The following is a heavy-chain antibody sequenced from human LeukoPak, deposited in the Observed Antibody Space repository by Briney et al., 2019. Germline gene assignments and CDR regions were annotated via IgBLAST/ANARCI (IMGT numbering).Heavy chain of an antibody. J-gene: IGHJ3*01. CDR2: IYTSGST. CDR1: GGSISSYY. D-gene: IGHD6-13*01. CDR3: ARRGKIAAAGILDAFDV. V-gene: IGHV4-4*07. Sequence: TSETLSLTCTVSGGSISSYYWSWIRQPAGKGLEWIGRIYTSGSTNYNPSLTSRVSMSVDTSKNQFSLTLSSVTAADTAVYYCARRGKIAAAGILDAFDVWGQGTMVTVSS.